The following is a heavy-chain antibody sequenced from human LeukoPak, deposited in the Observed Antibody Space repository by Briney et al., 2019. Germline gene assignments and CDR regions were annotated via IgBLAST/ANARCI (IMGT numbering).Heavy chain of an antibody. V-gene: IGHV1-24*01. CDR1: GYTLTELS. CDR2: FDPEDGET. D-gene: IGHD5-18*01. J-gene: IGHJ4*02. Sequence: ASVKVSCKVSGYTLTELSMHWVRQAPGKGLEWMGGFDPEDGETIYAQKFQGRVTMTEDTSTDAAYMELSSLRSEDTAAYYCAIVPKYSYGYQYYFDYWGQGTLVTVSS. CDR3: AIVPKYSYGYQYYFDY.